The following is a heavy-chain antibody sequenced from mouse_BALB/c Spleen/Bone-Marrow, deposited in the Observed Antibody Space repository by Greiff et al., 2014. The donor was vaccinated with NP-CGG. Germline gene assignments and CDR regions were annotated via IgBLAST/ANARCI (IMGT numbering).Heavy chain of an antibody. D-gene: IGHD1-1*01. V-gene: IGHV1S41*01. CDR1: GYSFTRSW. CDR2: ISPGNGAT. CDR3: ARLPCYYGSSFYYVGY. J-gene: IGHJ2*01. Sequence: DLVKPGASVKLSCKASGYSFTRSWINWVKQRPGQGLEWIGRISPGNGATYYNEMFKGKATLTADKSSTAAYIQLSSLSSEDSAVYFCARLPCYYGSSFYYVGYWGKGTTLTVTS.